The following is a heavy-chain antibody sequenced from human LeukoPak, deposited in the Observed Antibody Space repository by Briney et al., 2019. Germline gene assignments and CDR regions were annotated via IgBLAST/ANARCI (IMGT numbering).Heavy chain of an antibody. CDR2: FYYSDTT. CDR3: ARHTYWGYQVS. J-gene: IGHJ5*02. D-gene: IGHD2-8*02. V-gene: IGHV4-39*01. CDR1: GGPISSPSYS. Sequence: PSETLSLTCTVSGGPISSPSYSWGWIRQPPGKGLDWIGSFYYSDTTYYNPSFKSRVTISVDASKNQFSLKLSSVTAADTAVYYCARHTYWGYQVSWGQGSLVIVSS.